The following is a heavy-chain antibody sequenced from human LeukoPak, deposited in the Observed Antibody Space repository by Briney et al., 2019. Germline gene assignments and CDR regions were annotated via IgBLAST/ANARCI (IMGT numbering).Heavy chain of an antibody. CDR3: ARLFGLPARGVIIGYYFDY. CDR1: GGSISSSSYY. Sequence: PSETLSLTCTVSGGSISSSSYYWGWIRQPPGKGLEWIGSIYYSGSTYYNPSLKSRVTISVDTSKNQFSPKLSSVTAADTAVYYCARLFGLPARGVIIGYYFDYWGQGTLVTVSS. CDR2: IYYSGST. V-gene: IGHV4-39*01. J-gene: IGHJ4*02. D-gene: IGHD3-10*01.